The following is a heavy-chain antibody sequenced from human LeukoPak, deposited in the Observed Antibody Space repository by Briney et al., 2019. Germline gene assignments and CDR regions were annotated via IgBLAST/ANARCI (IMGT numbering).Heavy chain of an antibody. CDR1: GFTFTSYA. Sequence: GGSLRLSCAASGFTFTSYAMSWVRQAPGKGLECVSVIRGSGGPTYYADSVKGRFTISRDNSKNTLYLQMNSLRAEDTAVYYCAKLSRDCSTTSCYVDYWGQGTLVTVSS. CDR3: AKLSRDCSTTSCYVDY. D-gene: IGHD2-2*01. CDR2: IRGSGGPT. V-gene: IGHV3-23*01. J-gene: IGHJ4*02.